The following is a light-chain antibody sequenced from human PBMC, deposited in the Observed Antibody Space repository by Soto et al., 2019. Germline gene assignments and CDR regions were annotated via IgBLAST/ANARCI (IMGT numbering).Light chain of an antibody. V-gene: IGLV2-14*01. CDR2: DVS. CDR1: NSDIGTYIY. Sequence: QSVLTQPASVSGSPGQSITISCTGTNSDIGTYIYVSWYQQHPGKATKLLIYDVSNRPSGVSNRFSGSKSGNTASLTISGLQAEDEADYYCSSYTASRTKFGGGTKLTVL. CDR3: SSYTASRTK. J-gene: IGLJ2*01.